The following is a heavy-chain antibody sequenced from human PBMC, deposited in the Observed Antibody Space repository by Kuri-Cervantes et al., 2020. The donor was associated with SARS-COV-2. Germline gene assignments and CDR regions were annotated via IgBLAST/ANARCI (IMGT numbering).Heavy chain of an antibody. J-gene: IGHJ3*02. CDR3: ARASTTIYGVLIALFSSNAFGI. V-gene: IGHV4-39*07. Sequence: SETLSLTCTVSGGSISSGSYYWSWIRQAPGKGLEWIGEINHSGSANYSPSLKSRVTISVDTSKYQFSLRLSSVTAADTGVYYCARASTTIYGVLIALFSSNAFGIWGQGTMVTVSS. D-gene: IGHD3-3*01. CDR1: GGSISSGSYY. CDR2: INHSGSA.